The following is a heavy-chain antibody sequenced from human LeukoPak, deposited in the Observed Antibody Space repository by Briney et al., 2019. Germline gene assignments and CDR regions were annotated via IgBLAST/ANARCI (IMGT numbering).Heavy chain of an antibody. CDR1: GFTFSSYW. CDR3: ARDSLLPYSSSSLYYYYGMDV. CDR2: IKQDGSEK. J-gene: IGHJ6*02. Sequence: GGSLRLSCAASGFTFSSYWMSWVRQAPGKGLEWVANIKQDGSEKYYVDSVKGRFTISRGNAKNSLYLQMNSLRAEDTAVYYCARDSLLPYSSSSLYYYYGMDVWGQGTTVTVSS. D-gene: IGHD6-6*01. V-gene: IGHV3-7*01.